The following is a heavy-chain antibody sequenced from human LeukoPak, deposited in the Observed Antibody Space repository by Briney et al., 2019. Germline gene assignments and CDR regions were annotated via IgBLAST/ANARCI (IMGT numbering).Heavy chain of an antibody. CDR1: GFTFTKYS. D-gene: IGHD6-19*01. CDR3: ARDGKPGIAVAGPPYYFDY. Sequence: PGGSLRLSCTASGFTFTKYSMHWVRHSPGKGLLWPSRVNRDGDNTTYAGSVKGRFTTSRDNSKNTLYLQMNSLRAEDTAVYYCARDGKPGIAVAGPPYYFDYWGQGTLVTVSS. CDR2: VNRDGDNT. V-gene: IGHV3-74*01. J-gene: IGHJ4*02.